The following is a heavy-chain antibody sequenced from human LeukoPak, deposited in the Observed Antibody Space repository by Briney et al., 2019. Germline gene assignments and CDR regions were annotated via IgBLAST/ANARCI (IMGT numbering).Heavy chain of an antibody. Sequence: SETLSLTCAVYGGSFSGYYWSWIRQPPGKGLEWIGEINHSGSTNYNPSLKSRVTISVDTSKNQFSLKLSSVTAADTAVYYCARAAAAGDYWGQGTLVTVPS. CDR3: ARAAAAGDY. J-gene: IGHJ4*02. D-gene: IGHD6-13*01. V-gene: IGHV4-34*01. CDR2: INHSGST. CDR1: GGSFSGYY.